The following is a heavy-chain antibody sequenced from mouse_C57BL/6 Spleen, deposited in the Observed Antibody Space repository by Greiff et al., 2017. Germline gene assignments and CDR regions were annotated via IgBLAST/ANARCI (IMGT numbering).Heavy chain of an antibody. CDR1: GFTFSDYG. J-gene: IGHJ4*01. CDR3: ARNYYPYAMDY. CDR2: ISSGSSTI. Sequence: EVQGVESGGGLVKPGGSLKLSCAASGFTFSDYGMHWVRQAPEKGLEWVAYISSGSSTIYYADTVKGRVTISRDNAKNTLFLQMTSLRSEDTAMYYCARNYYPYAMDYWGQGTSVTVSS. D-gene: IGHD1-1*01. V-gene: IGHV5-17*01.